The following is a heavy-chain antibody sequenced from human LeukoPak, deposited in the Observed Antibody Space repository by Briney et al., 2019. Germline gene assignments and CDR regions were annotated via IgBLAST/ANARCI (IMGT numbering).Heavy chain of an antibody. V-gene: IGHV4-59*01. Sequence: SETLSLTCTVSGGSISSYYWSWIRQPPGKGLEWIGYIYYSGSTNYSPSLKSRVTISVDTSKNQFSLKLSSVTAADTAVYYCARGGWNKFDYWGQGTLVTVSS. CDR2: IYYSGST. D-gene: IGHD3-22*01. CDR1: GGSISSYY. CDR3: ARGGWNKFDY. J-gene: IGHJ4*02.